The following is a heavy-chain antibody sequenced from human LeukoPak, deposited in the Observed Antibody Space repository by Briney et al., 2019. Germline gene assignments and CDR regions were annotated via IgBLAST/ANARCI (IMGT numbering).Heavy chain of an antibody. CDR3: ARARYYYGMDV. J-gene: IGHJ6*02. CDR2: IYYSGST. CDR1: GGSVSSGSYY. V-gene: IGHV4-61*01. Sequence: PSETLSLTCTVSGGSVSSGSYYWSWIRQPPGKGLEWIGYIYYSGSTNYNPSLKSRVTISVDTSKNQFSLKLGSVTAADTAVYYCARARYYYGMDVWGQGTTVTVSS.